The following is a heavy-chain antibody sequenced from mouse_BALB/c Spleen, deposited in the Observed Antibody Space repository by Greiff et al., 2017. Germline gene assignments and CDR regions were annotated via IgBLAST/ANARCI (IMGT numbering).Heavy chain of an antibody. J-gene: IGHJ2*01. Sequence: QVQLQQSGAELAKPGASVKMSCKASGYTFTSYWMHWVKQRPGQGLEWIGYINPSTGYTEYNQKFKDKATLTADKSSSTAYMQLSSLTSEDSAVYYCARDSRYFDYWGQGTTLTVSS. CDR2: INPSTGYT. CDR1: GYTFTSYW. CDR3: ARDSRYFDY. V-gene: IGHV1-7*01.